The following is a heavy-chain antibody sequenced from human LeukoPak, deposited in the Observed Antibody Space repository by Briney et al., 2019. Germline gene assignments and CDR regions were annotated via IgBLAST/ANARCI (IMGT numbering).Heavy chain of an antibody. J-gene: IGHJ4*02. Sequence: PSETLSLTCAVYGGSFSGYYWSWIRQPPGKGLEWIGEINHSGGTNYNPSLKSRVTISVDTSKNQFSLKLSSVTAADTAVYYCARGKLTTVTKGRARFDYWGQGTLVTVSS. CDR3: ARGKLTTVTKGRARFDY. CDR2: INHSGGT. V-gene: IGHV4-34*01. D-gene: IGHD4-17*01. CDR1: GGSFSGYY.